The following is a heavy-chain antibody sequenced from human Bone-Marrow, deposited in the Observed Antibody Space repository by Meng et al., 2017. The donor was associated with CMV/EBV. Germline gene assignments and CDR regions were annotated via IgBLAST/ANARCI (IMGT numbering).Heavy chain of an antibody. CDR1: GGSISSYY. J-gene: IGHJ4*02. CDR3: ARGTFTGVGDFWSGGLFDY. D-gene: IGHD3-3*01. CDR2: IYYSGST. V-gene: IGHV4-59*01. Sequence: SETLSLTCTVSGGSISSYYWSWIRQPPGKGLEWIGYIYYSGSTNYNPSLKSRVTISVDTSKNQFSLKLSSVTAADTAVYYCARGTFTGVGDFWSGGLFDYWGQGTLVTVSS.